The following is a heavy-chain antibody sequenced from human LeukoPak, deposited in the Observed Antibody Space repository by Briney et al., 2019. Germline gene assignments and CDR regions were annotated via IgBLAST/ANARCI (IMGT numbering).Heavy chain of an antibody. CDR2: ISGGSRSI. CDR1: KFIFGNYT. V-gene: IGHV3-21*04. CDR3: VRERSVKARQEGGHRYYYYMDV. D-gene: IGHD6-6*01. Sequence: GGSLRLSCAASKFIFGNYTMNWVRQAPGKGLEWVSSISGGSRSIYYADSVKGRFTTSRDNAKDSLSLQMNSLRAEDTGVYYCVRERSVKARQEGGHRYYYYMDVWGNGTTVTVPS. J-gene: IGHJ6*03.